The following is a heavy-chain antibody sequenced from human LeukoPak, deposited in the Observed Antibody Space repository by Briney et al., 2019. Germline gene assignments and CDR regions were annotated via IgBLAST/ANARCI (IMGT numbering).Heavy chain of an antibody. CDR2: IIPIFGTA. J-gene: IGHJ4*02. CDR1: GGTFSSYA. Sequence: SVKVSCKASGGTFSSYAISWVRQAPGQGLEWMGRIIPIFGTANYAQKFQGRVTITTDESTSTAYMELSSLRSEDTAVYYCARHYYDSSGYYLGVDYWGQGTLVTVSS. D-gene: IGHD3-22*01. CDR3: ARHYYDSSGYYLGVDY. V-gene: IGHV1-69*05.